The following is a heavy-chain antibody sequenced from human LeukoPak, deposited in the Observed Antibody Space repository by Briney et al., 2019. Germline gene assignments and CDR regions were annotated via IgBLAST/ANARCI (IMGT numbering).Heavy chain of an antibody. CDR2: IYYSGST. D-gene: IGHD2-15*01. V-gene: IGHV4-59*08. CDR1: GGSISSYY. Sequence: SQTLSLTCTVSGGSISSYYWSWIRQPPGKGLEWIGYIYYSGSTNYNPSLKSRVTISLDTSKNQFSLKLSSVTAADTAVYYCARSGSYAAAGDYWGQGTLVTVSS. CDR3: ARSGSYAAAGDY. J-gene: IGHJ4*02.